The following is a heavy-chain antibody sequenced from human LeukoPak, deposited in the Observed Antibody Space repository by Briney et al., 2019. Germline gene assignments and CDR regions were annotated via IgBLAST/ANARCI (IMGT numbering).Heavy chain of an antibody. CDR3: ARGRLVRGVIAFDP. CDR2: INHSGST. D-gene: IGHD3-10*01. CDR1: GGSFSGYY. Sequence: PSETLSLTCAVYGGSFSGYYWSWIRQPPGKGLEWIGEINHSGSTNYNPSLKSRVTISVDTSKNQFSLKLSSVTAADTAVYYCARGRLVRGVIAFDPWGQGTLVTVSS. V-gene: IGHV4-34*01. J-gene: IGHJ5*02.